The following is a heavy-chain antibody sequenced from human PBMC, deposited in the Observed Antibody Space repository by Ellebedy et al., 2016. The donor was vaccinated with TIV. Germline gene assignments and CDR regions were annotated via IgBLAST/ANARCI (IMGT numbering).Heavy chain of an antibody. CDR2: IYQDGSEK. V-gene: IGHV3-7*01. CDR3: ARRGRYGDYAVHVNSWFDS. Sequence: GESLKISCAASGFSFRSYWMSWVRQAPGKGLEWVANIYQDGSEKYYVDSVEGRFTISRDNANNILYLQMKSLRAEDTAVYYCARRGRYGDYAVHVNSWFDSWGQGTPVTV. D-gene: IGHD4-17*01. CDR1: GFSFRSYW. J-gene: IGHJ5*01.